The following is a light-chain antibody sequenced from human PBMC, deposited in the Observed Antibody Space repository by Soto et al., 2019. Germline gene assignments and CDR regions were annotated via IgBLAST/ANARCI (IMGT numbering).Light chain of an antibody. CDR3: CSFASSSTFYV. Sequence: QSALTQPASVSGSPGQSITISCTGTASDVGSSNLVSWYQQYPGKAPKLIIYEGRRRPSWVSGRFSGSKSGNTASLTISGLQAEDEADYYCCSFASSSTFYVFGTGTKVTVL. CDR2: EGR. V-gene: IGLV2-23*01. CDR1: ASDVGSSNL. J-gene: IGLJ1*01.